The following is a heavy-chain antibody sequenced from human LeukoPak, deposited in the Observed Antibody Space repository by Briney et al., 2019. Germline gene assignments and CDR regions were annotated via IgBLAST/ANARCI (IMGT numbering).Heavy chain of an antibody. D-gene: IGHD3-10*01. CDR2: IYYSGST. J-gene: IGHJ4*02. Sequence: SETLSLTCTVSGGSISSHYWSWIRQPPGKGLEWIGYIYYSGSTNYNPSLKSRVTISVDTSKNQFSLKLSSVTAADTAVYYCASSTSGVHTYYYGSGSYYQPYFDCWGQGTLVTVSS. CDR1: GGSISSHY. V-gene: IGHV4-59*11. CDR3: ASSTSGVHTYYYGSGSYYQPYFDC.